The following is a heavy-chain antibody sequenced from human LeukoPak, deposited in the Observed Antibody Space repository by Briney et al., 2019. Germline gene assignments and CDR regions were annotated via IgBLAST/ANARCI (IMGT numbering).Heavy chain of an antibody. CDR3: AREVVTMVRGVPRRLYFDY. V-gene: IGHV3-33*01. J-gene: IGHJ4*02. Sequence: GGSLRLSCAASGFTFNSYGIHWVRQAPGKGLEWVAFIWYDGSNKYYADSVKGRFTISRDNSKNTLYLQMNSLRAEDTAVYYCAREVVTMVRGVPRRLYFDYWGQGTLVTVSS. D-gene: IGHD3-10*01. CDR1: GFTFNSYG. CDR2: IWYDGSNK.